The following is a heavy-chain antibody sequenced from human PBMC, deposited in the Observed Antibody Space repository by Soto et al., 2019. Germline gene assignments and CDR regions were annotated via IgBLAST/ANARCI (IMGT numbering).Heavy chain of an antibody. J-gene: IGHJ4*02. V-gene: IGHV3-23*01. D-gene: IGHD5-12*01. Sequence: EVQLLESGGGLVQPGGSLRLSCAASGFTFSSYAMSWVRQAPGKGLEWVSAISGSGVSTYYADSVKGRFTISRDNSKNTLYLQMNSMRAEDTAVYYCAKARLRLHYFDYWGQGTLVTVSS. CDR3: AKARLRLHYFDY. CDR2: ISGSGVST. CDR1: GFTFSSYA.